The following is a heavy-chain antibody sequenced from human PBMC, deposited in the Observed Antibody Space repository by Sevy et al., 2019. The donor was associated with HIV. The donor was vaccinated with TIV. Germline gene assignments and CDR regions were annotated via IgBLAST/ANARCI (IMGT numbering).Heavy chain of an antibody. D-gene: IGHD3-16*01. V-gene: IGHV3-30*04. Sequence: GESLKISCAASGFTFNRSPMHWVRQAPGKGLEWVAVMSYNGNKKYNGDSVKGRFTISRDDSKTTLYLQMNSLRPEDTAVYYCAGGGVLFEGVIVSYGMDVWGQGTTVTVSS. CDR1: GFTFNRSP. CDR3: AGGGVLFEGVIVSYGMDV. CDR2: MSYNGNKK. J-gene: IGHJ6*02.